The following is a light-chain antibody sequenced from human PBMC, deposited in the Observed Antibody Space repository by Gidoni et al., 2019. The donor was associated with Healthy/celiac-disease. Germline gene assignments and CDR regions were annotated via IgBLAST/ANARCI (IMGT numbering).Light chain of an antibody. Sequence: QSVLTQPPSASGTPGQRVTISCSGSSSNIGSNYVYWYQQLPGTAPKLLIYRNNQRPSGVPDRFFGSKSGTSASLAISGLRSEDEADYYCAALDDSLSGWVFGGGTKLTVL. J-gene: IGLJ3*02. V-gene: IGLV1-47*01. CDR3: AALDDSLSGWV. CDR1: SSNIGSNY. CDR2: RNN.